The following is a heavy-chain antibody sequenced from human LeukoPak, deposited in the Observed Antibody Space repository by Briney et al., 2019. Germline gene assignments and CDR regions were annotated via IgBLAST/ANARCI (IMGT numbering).Heavy chain of an antibody. CDR3: ARGITMVRGVISWFDP. Sequence: SETLSLTCTVSGYSISSGYYWGWIRQPPGKGLEWIGSIYHSGSTYYNPSLKSRVTISVDTSKNQFSLKLSSVTAADTAVYYCARGITMVRGVISWFDPWGQGTLVTVSS. D-gene: IGHD3-10*01. J-gene: IGHJ5*02. CDR1: GYSISSGYY. V-gene: IGHV4-38-2*02. CDR2: IYHSGST.